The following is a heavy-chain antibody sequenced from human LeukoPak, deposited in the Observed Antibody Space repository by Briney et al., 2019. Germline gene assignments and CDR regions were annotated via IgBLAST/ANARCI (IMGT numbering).Heavy chain of an antibody. CDR3: ARRDYDILTGYYPASRERYFDY. Sequence: GASVKVSCKASGYTFTSYGISWVGQAPGEGLEWMGWISACNGNPNYAQKLQGRVTMTTDTSTSTAYMELRSLRSDDTALYYCARRDYDILTGYYPASRERYFDYWGQGTLVTVSS. D-gene: IGHD3-9*01. CDR2: ISACNGNP. V-gene: IGHV1-18*04. J-gene: IGHJ4*02. CDR1: GYTFTSYG.